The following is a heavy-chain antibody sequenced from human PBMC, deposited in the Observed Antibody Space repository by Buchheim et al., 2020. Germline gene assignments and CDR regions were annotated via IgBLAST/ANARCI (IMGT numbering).Heavy chain of an antibody. CDR2: VYYNGSS. CDR3: ARVGWDIGAMDV. Sequence: QVQLQESGPGLVKPSGTLSLTCTVSGGSVNSAVHYWSWFRQPPGKQLEWIGYVYYNGSSNYNSSLESRITMPIDTSKNQFFLRLNSVTAADTAVYFCARVGWDIGAMDVWGPGTT. CDR1: GGSVNSAVHY. J-gene: IGHJ6*02. D-gene: IGHD2-15*01. V-gene: IGHV4-61*08.